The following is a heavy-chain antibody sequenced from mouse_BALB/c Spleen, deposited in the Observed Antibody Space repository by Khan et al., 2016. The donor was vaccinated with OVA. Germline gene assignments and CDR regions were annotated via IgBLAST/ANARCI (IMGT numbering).Heavy chain of an antibody. CDR3: ARGGAAYYRNDGGAREY. D-gene: IGHD2-14*01. V-gene: IGHV9-4*02. Sequence: QIQLVQSGPELKKPGETVRISCKASGYTFTTAGIQWVQKMPGKGLKWIGWINTHSGVPKYAEDFKGRFAFSLAISVNTAYLQITNLKNEDTATXFCARGGAAYYRNDGGAREYWGQGTSVTVSS. CDR2: INTHSGVP. J-gene: IGHJ4*01. CDR1: GYTFTTAG.